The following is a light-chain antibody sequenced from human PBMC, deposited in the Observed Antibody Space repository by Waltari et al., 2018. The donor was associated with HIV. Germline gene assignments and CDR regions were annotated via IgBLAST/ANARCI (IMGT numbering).Light chain of an antibody. V-gene: IGKV3-20*01. CDR2: GAT. J-gene: IGKJ1*01. CDR1: QSLGSTY. Sequence: EIVLTQSPGTLSLSLGERATLSCRASQSLGSTYLAWYQQRPCQAPRLLIYGATSRATGIPDRCSGSGSGTDFTLTISRLEPEDFAVYYCQQSETFGQGTKVEIK. CDR3: QQSET.